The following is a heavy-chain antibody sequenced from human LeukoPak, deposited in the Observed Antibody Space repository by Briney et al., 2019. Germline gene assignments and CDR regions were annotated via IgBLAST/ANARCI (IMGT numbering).Heavy chain of an antibody. CDR3: TRGDDYGDFKN. D-gene: IGHD4-17*01. CDR2: IYTSGST. CDR1: GGSISNDY. Sequence: TSETLSLTCTVSGGSISNDYWSWIRQPAGKGLEWIGRIYTSGSTNYNPSLKGRVAMSMDTSKNQFSLKLSSVTAADTALYYCTRGDDYGDFKNWGQGTLVTVSS. J-gene: IGHJ1*01. V-gene: IGHV4-4*07.